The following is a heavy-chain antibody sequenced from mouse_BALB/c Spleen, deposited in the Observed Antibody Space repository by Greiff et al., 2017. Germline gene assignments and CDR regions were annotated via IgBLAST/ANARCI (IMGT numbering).Heavy chain of an antibody. CDR1: GYTFSSYW. CDR3: ATPYDYDGSWFAY. V-gene: IGHV1-9*01. Sequence: QVQLQQSGAELMKPGASVKISCKATGYTFSSYWIEWVKQRPGHGLEWIGEILPGSGSTNYNEKFKGKATFTADTSSNTAYMQLSSLTSEDSAVYYYATPYDYDGSWFAYWGQGTLVTVSA. CDR2: ILPGSGST. D-gene: IGHD2-4*01. J-gene: IGHJ3*01.